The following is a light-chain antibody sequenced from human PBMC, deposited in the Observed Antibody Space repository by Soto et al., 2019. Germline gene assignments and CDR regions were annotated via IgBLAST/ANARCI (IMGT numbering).Light chain of an antibody. Sequence: QSALTQPASVSGSPGQSITISCTGTSSDVGGYNYVSWYQQHPGKAPKLMIYEVSNRPIGVSNRFSGSKSGNTASLTISGLQAEDEADYYCSSYTRSSTYVFGTGTKVTVL. CDR3: SSYTRSSTYV. CDR2: EVS. J-gene: IGLJ1*01. CDR1: SSDVGGYNY. V-gene: IGLV2-14*01.